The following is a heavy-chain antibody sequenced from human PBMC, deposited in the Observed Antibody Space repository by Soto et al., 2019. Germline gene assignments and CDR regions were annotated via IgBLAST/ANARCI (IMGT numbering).Heavy chain of an antibody. CDR2: ISYDGSNK. J-gene: IGHJ4*02. CDR3: ARTRPVDY. V-gene: IGHV3-30-3*01. Sequence: QVQLVESGGGVVQPGRSLRLSCAASGFTFSSYAMHWVRQAPGKGLEWVAVISYDGSNKYYADSVKGRFTISRDNSKNTLYLQMNSLRAEDTAVYHCARTRPVDYWGQGTLVTVSS. CDR1: GFTFSSYA.